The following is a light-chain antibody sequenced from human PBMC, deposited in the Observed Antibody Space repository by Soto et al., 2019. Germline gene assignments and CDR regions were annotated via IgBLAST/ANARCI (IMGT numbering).Light chain of an antibody. V-gene: IGLV2-14*01. CDR3: SSYTSSSTYV. CDR2: EVS. J-gene: IGLJ1*01. Sequence: QSVLTQPASVSGSPGQSITISCTGTSSDVGGYNYVSWYQQHPGIAPKLMIYEVSNRPSGVSNRFSGSKSGNTASLTISGLQAEDEADYYCSSYTSSSTYVFGTGTKVTVL. CDR1: SSDVGGYNY.